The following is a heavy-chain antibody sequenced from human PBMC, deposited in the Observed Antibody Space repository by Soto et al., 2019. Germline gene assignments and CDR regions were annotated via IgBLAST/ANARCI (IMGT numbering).Heavy chain of an antibody. V-gene: IGHV4-31*03. CDR3: ARLEPATMVRGPSRYYGMDV. CDR2: VYHSGST. J-gene: IGHJ6*02. CDR1: GASISSGGYY. Sequence: QVQLQESGPGVVKPSQTLSLTCTVSGASISSGGYYWSWVRQHPGKGLEWIGYVYHSGSTYNNPSLQSRATISVDTSKNQFSLKVRSLTAADTAVYYCARLEPATMVRGPSRYYGMDVWGQGTTVTVAS. D-gene: IGHD3-10*01.